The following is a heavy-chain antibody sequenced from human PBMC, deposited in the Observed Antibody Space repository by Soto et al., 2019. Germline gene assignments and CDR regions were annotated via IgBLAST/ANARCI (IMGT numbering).Heavy chain of an antibody. CDR1: GYTFTSNY. V-gene: IGHV1-8*02. CDR3: ARVTIFGVVIGY. D-gene: IGHD3-3*01. J-gene: IGHJ4*02. Sequence: SVKVSCKESGYTFTSNYRNWVRQAPGQGLEWLGIINPNSGNTGYAQKFQGRVTMTRNTSISTAYMELSSLRSEDTAVYYCARVTIFGVVIGYWGQGTLVTVSS. CDR2: INPNSGNT.